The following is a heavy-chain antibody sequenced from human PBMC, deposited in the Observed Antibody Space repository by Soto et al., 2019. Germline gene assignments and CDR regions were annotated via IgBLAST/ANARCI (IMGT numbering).Heavy chain of an antibody. CDR1: GFTFSTYP. D-gene: IGHD3-22*01. V-gene: IGHV3-64*02. Sequence: GGSLRLSCVASGFTFSTYPMHWVRQAPGKGLEYVSAISTNGDSTYYADSVKGRFTISRDNSKNTLYLQMGRLRAEDMAVYYCARVFDDSGGYYYDYWGQGTLVTVSS. CDR3: ARVFDDSGGYYYDY. CDR2: ISTNGDST. J-gene: IGHJ4*02.